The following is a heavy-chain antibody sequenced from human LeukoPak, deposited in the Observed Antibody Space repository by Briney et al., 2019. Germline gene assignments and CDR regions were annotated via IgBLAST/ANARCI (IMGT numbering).Heavy chain of an antibody. Sequence: GGSLRLSCAASGFTSSNAWMNWVRQAPGKGLEWVGRIKSKTDGGTTDYAAPVKGRFTISRDDSKNTLYLQMNSLKTEDTAVYYCTTDPYYYDSSVDYWGQGTLVTVSS. CDR2: IKSKTDGGTT. J-gene: IGHJ4*02. CDR1: GFTSSNAW. D-gene: IGHD3-22*01. CDR3: TTDPYYYDSSVDY. V-gene: IGHV3-15*07.